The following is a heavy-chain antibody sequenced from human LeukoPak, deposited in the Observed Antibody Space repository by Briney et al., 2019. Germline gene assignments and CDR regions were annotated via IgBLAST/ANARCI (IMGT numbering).Heavy chain of an antibody. D-gene: IGHD3-22*01. V-gene: IGHV1-18*01. CDR1: GYTFTSYG. CDR2: ISAYNGNT. Sequence: ASVKVSCKASGYTFTSYGISWVRQAPGQGLEWMGWISAYNGNTNYAQKLQGRVTMTTDTSTSTAYMDLRSLRSDDTAVYYCARSYYDSSGYYNNWFDPWGQGTLVTVSS. J-gene: IGHJ5*02. CDR3: ARSYYDSSGYYNNWFDP.